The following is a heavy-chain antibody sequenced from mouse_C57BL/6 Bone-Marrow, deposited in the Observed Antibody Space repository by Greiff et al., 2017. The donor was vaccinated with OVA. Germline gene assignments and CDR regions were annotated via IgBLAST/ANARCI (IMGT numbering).Heavy chain of an antibody. Sequence: QVQLQQPGAELVKPGASVKLSCKASGYTFTSYWMQWVKQRPGQGLEWIGEIDPSDSYTNYNQKFKGKATLTVDASSSTAYMQLSSLTSEDSAVYYCARSGNGYWGQGTSVTVSS. CDR3: ARSGNGY. CDR1: GYTFTSYW. V-gene: IGHV1-50*01. D-gene: IGHD1-1*02. J-gene: IGHJ4*01. CDR2: IDPSDSYT.